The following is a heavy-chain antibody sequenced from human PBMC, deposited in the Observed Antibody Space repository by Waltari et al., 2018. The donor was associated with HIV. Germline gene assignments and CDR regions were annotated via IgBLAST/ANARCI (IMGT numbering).Heavy chain of an antibody. CDR1: GLTFTNFW. V-gene: IGHV5-51*01. D-gene: IGHD6-6*01. CDR3: ARHRLGRSWFDP. J-gene: IGHJ5*02. Sequence: EVQLEQSGAEVKKPGESLKLSCTASGLTFTNFWIAWVRQTPGKGLEWMGIIYPDDADTRHSPSFEGHVTISADKATTTAYLQWTSLRASDSGIYYCARHRLGRSWFDPWGQGTLVTVAS. CDR2: IYPDDADT.